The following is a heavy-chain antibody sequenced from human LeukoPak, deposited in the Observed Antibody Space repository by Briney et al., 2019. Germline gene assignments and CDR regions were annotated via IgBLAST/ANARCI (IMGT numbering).Heavy chain of an antibody. D-gene: IGHD6-19*01. CDR2: ISGSGGST. CDR1: GFTFSSYA. V-gene: IGHV3-23*01. Sequence: PGGSLRLSCAASGFTFSSYAMSWVRQAPGKGLEWVSSISGSGGSTYHADSVKGRFTISRDNSKNTMCLQMSSLRAEDTAVYYCAKGGWLDDWGRGTLVTVSS. J-gene: IGHJ4*02. CDR3: AKGGWLDD.